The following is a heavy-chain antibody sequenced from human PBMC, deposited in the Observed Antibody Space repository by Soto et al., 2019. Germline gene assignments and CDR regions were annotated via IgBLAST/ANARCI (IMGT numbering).Heavy chain of an antibody. CDR3: AREVPYSGSYSWFDP. CDR2: IYYSGST. D-gene: IGHD1-26*01. CDR1: GGSISSYY. Sequence: KSSETLSLTCTVSGGSISSYYWSWIRQPPGKGLEWIGYIYYSGSTNYNPSLKSRVTISVDTSKNQFSLKLSSVTAADTAVYYCAREVPYSGSYSWFDPWGQGTLVTVSS. V-gene: IGHV4-59*01. J-gene: IGHJ5*02.